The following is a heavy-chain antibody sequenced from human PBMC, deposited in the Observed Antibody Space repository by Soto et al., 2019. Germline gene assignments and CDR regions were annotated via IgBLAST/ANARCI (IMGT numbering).Heavy chain of an antibody. Sequence: PSETLSLTCTVSGGSISSYYWSWIRQPPGKGLEWIGYIYYSGSTNYNPSLKSRVTISVDTSKNQFSLKLSSVTAADTAVYYCARRTDYGDYSYYYGMDVWGQGTTVTVSS. CDR3: ARRTDYGDYSYYYGMDV. J-gene: IGHJ6*02. D-gene: IGHD4-17*01. V-gene: IGHV4-59*08. CDR2: IYYSGST. CDR1: GGSISSYY.